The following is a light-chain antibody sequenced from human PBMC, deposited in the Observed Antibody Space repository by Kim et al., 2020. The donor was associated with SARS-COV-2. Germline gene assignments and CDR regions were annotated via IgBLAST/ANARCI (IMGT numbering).Light chain of an antibody. J-gene: IGLJ1*01. CDR2: DVS. CDR3: SSYTSSSTNV. V-gene: IGLV2-14*03. Sequence: QSALTQPASVSGSPGQSITISCTGTSSDVGGYNYVSWYQQHPGKAPKLMIYDVSNRPSGVSNRFSGSKSGNTASLTISGLQAEDEADYYCSSYTSSSTNVFGTGTNVTVL. CDR1: SSDVGGYNY.